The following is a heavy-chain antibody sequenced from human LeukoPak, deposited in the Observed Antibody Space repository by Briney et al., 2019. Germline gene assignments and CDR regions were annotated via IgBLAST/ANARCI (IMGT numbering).Heavy chain of an antibody. V-gene: IGHV3-30-3*01. CDR2: ISYDGSNK. Sequence: GGSLRLSCAASGFTFSSYAMHWVRQAPGKGLECVAVISYDGSNKYYADSVKGRSTISRDNSKNTLYLQMNSLRAEDTAVYYCARGTRADNVSDDAFDIWGQGTMVTVSS. D-gene: IGHD1-14*01. CDR1: GFTFSSYA. CDR3: ARGTRADNVSDDAFDI. J-gene: IGHJ3*02.